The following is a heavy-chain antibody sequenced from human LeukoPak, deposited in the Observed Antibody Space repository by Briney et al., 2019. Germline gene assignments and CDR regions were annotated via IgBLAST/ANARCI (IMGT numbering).Heavy chain of an antibody. J-gene: IGHJ6*03. Sequence: GGSLRLSCAASGFTFSSYSMNWVRQAPGKGLEWVSFISGTSSYIYYADSVKGRFTISRDNAKNSLFLQMNSLRAEDTAVYYCARVLRYCSGGNCYSGGLGYMDVWGKGTTVTISS. D-gene: IGHD2-15*01. V-gene: IGHV3-21*04. CDR2: ISGTSSYI. CDR1: GFTFSSYS. CDR3: ARVLRYCSGGNCYSGGLGYMDV.